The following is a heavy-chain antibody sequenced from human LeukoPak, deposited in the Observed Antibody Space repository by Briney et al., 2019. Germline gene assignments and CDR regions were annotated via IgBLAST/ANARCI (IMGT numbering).Heavy chain of an antibody. D-gene: IGHD2/OR15-2a*01. CDR3: ARVSREDAVDY. V-gene: IGHV3-30*14. J-gene: IGHJ4*02. Sequence: GGSLRLSCAASGFTFSSYAMHWVRQAPGKGLEWVAVISYDGSNKYYADSVKGRFTISRENAKNSLYLQMNSLRAGDTAVYYCARVSREDAVDYWGQGTLVTVSS. CDR1: GFTFSSYA. CDR2: ISYDGSNK.